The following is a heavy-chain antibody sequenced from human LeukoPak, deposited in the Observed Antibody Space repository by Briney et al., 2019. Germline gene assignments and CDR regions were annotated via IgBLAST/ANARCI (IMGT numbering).Heavy chain of an antibody. Sequence: ASVKLSCKASGYTFTSYDINWVRQATGQGLEWMGWMNPNSGNTGYAQKFQGRVTMTRNTSISTAYMELSSLRSEDTAVYYCARGAGYCSSTSCYGSYYYMDVWGKGTTVTVSS. CDR3: ARGAGYCSSTSCYGSYYYMDV. J-gene: IGHJ6*03. CDR2: MNPNSGNT. V-gene: IGHV1-8*01. CDR1: GYTFTSYD. D-gene: IGHD2-2*01.